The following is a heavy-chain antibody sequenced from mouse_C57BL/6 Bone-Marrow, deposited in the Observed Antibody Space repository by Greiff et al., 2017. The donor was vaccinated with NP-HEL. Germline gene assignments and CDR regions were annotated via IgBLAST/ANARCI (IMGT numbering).Heavy chain of an antibody. CDR2: IYPGSGST. V-gene: IGHV1-55*01. J-gene: IGHJ3*01. CDR1: GYTFTSYW. D-gene: IGHD4-1*01. CDR3: ARSWDEFAY. Sequence: QVQLQQPGAELVKPGASVKMSCKASGYTFTSYWITWVKQRPGHGLEWIGDIYPGSGSTNYNEKFTRKATLTVDTSSSPAYMQLSSLTSEDSAVYYCARSWDEFAYWGQGTLVTVSA.